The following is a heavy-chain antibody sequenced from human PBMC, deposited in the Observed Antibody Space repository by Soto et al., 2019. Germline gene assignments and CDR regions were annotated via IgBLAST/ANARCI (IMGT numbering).Heavy chain of an antibody. V-gene: IGHV3-48*02. CDR3: ARQRTLDV. CDR1: GFTFSSYS. J-gene: IGHJ6*02. D-gene: IGHD2-2*01. CDR2: ISSSSSTI. Sequence: EVQLVESGGSLVQPGGSLRLSCAASGFTFSSYSMNWVRQAPGKGLEWVSYISSSSSTIYYADSVKGRFTISRDNAKNSLYVHLTSRRDEDTAVYYCARQRTLDVWGQGSTVTVYS.